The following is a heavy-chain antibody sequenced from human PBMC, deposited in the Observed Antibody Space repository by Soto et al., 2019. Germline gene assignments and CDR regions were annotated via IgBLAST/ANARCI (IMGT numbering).Heavy chain of an antibody. CDR1: GGTFSSYS. V-gene: IGHV1-69*01. J-gene: IGHJ4*02. Sequence: QVQLVQSGAEVKKPGSSVKVSCKASGGTFSSYSINWVRQAPGQGLEWMGEIIPIFGTANYAQQFQGRGTIIAEESTSTAYMELISLRSEDTAVYYCARDGGRHSGGIDYWGQGTLVTVSS. D-gene: IGHD1-26*01. CDR3: ARDGGRHSGGIDY. CDR2: IIPIFGTA.